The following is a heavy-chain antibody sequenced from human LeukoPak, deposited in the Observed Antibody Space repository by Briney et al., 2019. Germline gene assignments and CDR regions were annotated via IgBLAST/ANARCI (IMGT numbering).Heavy chain of an antibody. V-gene: IGHV3-23*01. CDR2: ISGSGGST. D-gene: IGHD1-26*01. CDR1: GFTFSSYA. CDR3: AKEPVGATHFFQYDFYC. J-gene: IGHJ4*02. Sequence: GGSLRLSCAASGFTFSSYAMSWVRQAPGKGLEWGSAISGSGGSTYYADSVKGRFTISRDNSKNTLYLQMNSLRAEDTAVYYCAKEPVGATHFFQYDFYCWGRGALAAVTS.